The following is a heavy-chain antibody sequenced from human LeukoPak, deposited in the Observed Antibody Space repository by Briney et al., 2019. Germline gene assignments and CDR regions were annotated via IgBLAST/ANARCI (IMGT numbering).Heavy chain of an antibody. CDR3: ARGRSGYYLNAFDI. D-gene: IGHD3-22*01. V-gene: IGHV1-8*01. Sequence: ASVKVSCKASGYTFTSYDINWVRQATGQGLEWMGWMNPNSGNTGYAQKFQGRVTMTRNTSISTAYMELSSLRSEDTAVYYCARGRSGYYLNAFDIWGQGTMVTVSS. J-gene: IGHJ3*02. CDR1: GYTFTSYD. CDR2: MNPNSGNT.